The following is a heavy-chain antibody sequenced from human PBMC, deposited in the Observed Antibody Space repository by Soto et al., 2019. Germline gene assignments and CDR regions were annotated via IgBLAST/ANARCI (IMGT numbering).Heavy chain of an antibody. CDR1: GYTFTSYG. D-gene: IGHD1-26*01. J-gene: IGHJ5*02. CDR3: ARGRGSGSRGFDP. CDR2: IHPFNGKT. V-gene: IGHV1-18*01. Sequence: QVQLVQSGTEVKKPGASVKVSCKASGYTFTSYGISWVRQAPGQGLEWMGWIHPFNGKTNYAQKFQGRVTMTKDTSTTTAYMELRNLRSDDNAVYYCARGRGSGSRGFDPWGQGTLVTVSS.